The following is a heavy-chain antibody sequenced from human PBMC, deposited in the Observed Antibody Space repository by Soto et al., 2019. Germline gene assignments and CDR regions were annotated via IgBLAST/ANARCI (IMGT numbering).Heavy chain of an antibody. J-gene: IGHJ3*02. Sequence: PGGSLRLSCAASGFTFSSYAMSWVRQAPGKGLEWVSAISGSGGSTYYADSVKGRFTISRDNSKNTLYLQMNSLRAEDTAVYYCAKAKGIAAAGPFREPLDAFDIWGQGTMVTVSS. CDR2: ISGSGGST. CDR1: GFTFSSYA. D-gene: IGHD6-13*01. CDR3: AKAKGIAAAGPFREPLDAFDI. V-gene: IGHV3-23*01.